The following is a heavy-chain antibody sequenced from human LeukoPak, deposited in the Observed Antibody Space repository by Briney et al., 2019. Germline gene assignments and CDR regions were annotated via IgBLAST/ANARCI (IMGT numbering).Heavy chain of an antibody. J-gene: IGHJ3*02. CDR1: RFTSDDDA. V-gene: IGHV3-43*02. CDR3: AKDRTTEGDGAFDI. D-gene: IGHD4-11*01. Sequence: GGSLRLSCAASRFTSDDDAMHRVRQAAGKGLGWVSLISGDGGSTFYADSVKGRFTISRDNSKSSLYLQMNSLRTEDTALYYCAKDRTTEGDGAFDIWGQGTMVTVSS. CDR2: ISGDGGST.